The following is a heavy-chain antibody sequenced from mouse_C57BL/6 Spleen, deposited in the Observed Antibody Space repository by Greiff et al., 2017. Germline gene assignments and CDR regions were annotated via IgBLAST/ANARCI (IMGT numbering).Heavy chain of an antibody. Sequence: VQLQQSGPGLVKPSQSLSLTCSVTGYSITSGYYWNWIRQFPGNKLEWMGYISYDGSNNYNPSLKNRISITRDTSKNQFFLKLNSVTTEDTATYYCAGAYYDAMDYWGQGTSVTVSS. V-gene: IGHV3-6*01. CDR2: ISYDGSN. D-gene: IGHD2-10*01. CDR1: GYSITSGYY. CDR3: AGAYYDAMDY. J-gene: IGHJ4*01.